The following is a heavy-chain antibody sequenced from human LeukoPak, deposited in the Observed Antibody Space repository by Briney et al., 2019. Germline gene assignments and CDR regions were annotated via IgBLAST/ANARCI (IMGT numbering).Heavy chain of an antibody. CDR2: ISSSSSTI. D-gene: IGHD3-22*01. J-gene: IGHJ4*02. V-gene: IGHV3-48*02. CDR3: ARDIGPRYYDSSGYVTD. CDR1: GFTFSSYS. Sequence: PGGSLRLSCAASGFTFSSYSMNWVRQAPGKGLEWVSYISSSSSTIYYADSVKGRFTISRDNAKNSLYLQMNSLRDEDTAVYYCARDIGPRYYDSSGYVTDWGQGTLVTVSS.